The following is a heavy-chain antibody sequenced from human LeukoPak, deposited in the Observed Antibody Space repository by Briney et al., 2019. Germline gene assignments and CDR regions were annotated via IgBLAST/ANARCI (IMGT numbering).Heavy chain of an antibody. Sequence: PGGSLRLSCAASGFTFRSYWMHWVRQAPGKGLVWVSRINSDVSSTTYADSVKGRFTTSRDNAKNTLYLQMNSLRAEDTAVYYWARGLDYFDYWGQGTLVTVSS. J-gene: IGHJ4*02. CDR1: GFTFRSYW. CDR3: ARGLDYFDY. CDR2: INSDVSST. V-gene: IGHV3-74*01.